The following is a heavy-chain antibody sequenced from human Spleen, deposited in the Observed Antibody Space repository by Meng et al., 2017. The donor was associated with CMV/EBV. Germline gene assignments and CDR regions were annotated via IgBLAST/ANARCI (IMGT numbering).Heavy chain of an antibody. J-gene: IGHJ5*02. Sequence: SGYIFSNYGISWVRQAPGQGLQWMGWISAYNGDTKYTPNLQGRVTMTTDTSTSTAYLELRSLTSDDTAVYYCARDPPVIAAAMFDPWGQGTLVTVSS. CDR2: ISAYNGDT. CDR3: ARDPPVIAAAMFDP. D-gene: IGHD6-13*01. V-gene: IGHV1-18*01. CDR1: GYIFSNYG.